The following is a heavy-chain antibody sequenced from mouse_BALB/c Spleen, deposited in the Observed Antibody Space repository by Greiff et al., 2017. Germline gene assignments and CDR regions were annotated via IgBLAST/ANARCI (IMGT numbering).Heavy chain of an antibody. D-gene: IGHD2-10*01. CDR2: IRLKSNNYAT. J-gene: IGHJ4*01. CDR1: GFTFSNYW. V-gene: IGHV6-6*02. Sequence: EVKLVESGGGLVQPGGSMKLSCVASGFTFSNYWMNWVRQSPEKGLEWVAEIRLKSNNYATHYAESVKGRFTISRDDSKSSVYLQMNNLRAEDTGIYYCTRTYYGIYYAMDYWGQGTSVTVSS. CDR3: TRTYYGIYYAMDY.